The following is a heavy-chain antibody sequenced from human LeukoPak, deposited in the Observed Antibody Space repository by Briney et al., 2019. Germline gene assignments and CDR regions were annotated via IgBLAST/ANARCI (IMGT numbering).Heavy chain of an antibody. J-gene: IGHJ4*02. D-gene: IGHD3-9*01. CDR3: AKTGLRYFDWLLFYFDY. CDR1: GFTFDDYA. CDR2: ISWNSGSI. V-gene: IGHV3-9*01. Sequence: PGGSLRLSCAVSGFTFDDYAMHWVRQAPGKGLEWVWGISWNSGSIGYADSVKGRFTISRDNAKNSLYLQMNSLRAEDTALYYCAKTGLRYFDWLLFYFDYWGQGTLVTVSS.